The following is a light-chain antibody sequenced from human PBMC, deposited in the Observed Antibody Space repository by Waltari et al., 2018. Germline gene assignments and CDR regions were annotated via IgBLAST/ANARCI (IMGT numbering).Light chain of an antibody. CDR2: ITGDGRH. CDR1: SGHSDHA. Sequence: QLVLTQSPSASASLGGSVRLTGTLGSGHSDHAIAGLKQPAEGGPRFLMKITGDGRHDKGDGIPDRFSGSTSGAERYLTISRLQSEDEADYYCQTWGTGIVVFGGGTKVTVL. V-gene: IGLV4-69*01. CDR3: QTWGTGIVV. J-gene: IGLJ2*01.